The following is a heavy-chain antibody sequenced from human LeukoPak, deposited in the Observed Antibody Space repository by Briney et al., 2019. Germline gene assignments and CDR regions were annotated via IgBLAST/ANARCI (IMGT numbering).Heavy chain of an antibody. CDR3: ARGSEYGSRDLAPIDY. CDR1: GYTFTGYY. D-gene: IGHD3-10*01. J-gene: IGHJ4*02. V-gene: IGHV1-2*02. Sequence: GASVKVSCKASGYTFTGYYMHWVRQAPGQGLEWMGWINPNSGGTYYAQKFQGRVTMTRDTSISTAYMELSRLRSDDTAIFYCARGSEYGSRDLAPIDYWGEGTLVTVSS. CDR2: INPNSGGT.